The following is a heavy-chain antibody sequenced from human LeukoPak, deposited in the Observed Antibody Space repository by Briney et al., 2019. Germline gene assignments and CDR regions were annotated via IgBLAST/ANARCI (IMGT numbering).Heavy chain of an antibody. CDR2: INHSGGT. J-gene: IGHJ5*02. CDR3: ARGQEATTGQFPDWFDP. V-gene: IGHV4-34*01. CDR1: GGSFSGYY. D-gene: IGHD1-26*01. Sequence: PSETLSLTCAVSGGSFSGYYWSWIRQPPGKGLEWIGEINHSGGTNSNPSLKSRVTLSVDLSKNHFSLKLTSVTAADTAVYYCARGQEATTGQFPDWFDPWGQGTLVTVSS.